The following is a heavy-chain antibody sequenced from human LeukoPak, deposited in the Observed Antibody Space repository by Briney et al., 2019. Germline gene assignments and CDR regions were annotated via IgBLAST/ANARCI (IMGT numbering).Heavy chain of an antibody. Sequence: SETLSLTCTVSGGSISSYYWSWLRQPPGKGLEWIGYIYYRGSTNYNPSLKSRVTISVDTSKNQFSLKLSSVTAAGTAVYYCARGVRYYDSSGYNFDYWGQGTLVTVSS. CDR3: ARGVRYYDSSGYNFDY. J-gene: IGHJ4*02. V-gene: IGHV4-59*08. D-gene: IGHD3-22*01. CDR1: GGSISSYY. CDR2: IYYRGST.